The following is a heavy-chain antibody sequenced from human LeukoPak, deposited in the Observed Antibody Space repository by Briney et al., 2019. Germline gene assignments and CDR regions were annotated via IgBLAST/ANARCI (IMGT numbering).Heavy chain of an antibody. CDR3: ARDKVDIVVVPAAIGYYYYYMDV. V-gene: IGHV1-2*02. CDR1: GYTFTGYY. D-gene: IGHD2-2*03. CDR2: INPNSGGT. J-gene: IGHJ6*03. Sequence: ASVKVSCKASGYTFTGYYMHWVRQAPGQGLEWMGWINPNSGGTNYAQKFQGRVTMTRDTSISTAYMELSRLRSDDTAVYYCARDKVDIVVVPAAIGYYYYYMDVWGKGTTVTVSS.